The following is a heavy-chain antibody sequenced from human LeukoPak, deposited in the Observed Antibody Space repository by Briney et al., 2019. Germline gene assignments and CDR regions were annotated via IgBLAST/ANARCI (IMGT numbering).Heavy chain of an antibody. CDR2: IYHSGST. J-gene: IGHJ5*02. Sequence: SETLSLTCAVSGGSIGSSNWWSWVRQPPGKGLEWIGEIYHSGSTNYNPSLKSRVTISVDKSKNQFSLKLSSVTAADTAVYYCARERVARGEGSGSYYPRWFDPWGQGTLVTVSS. D-gene: IGHD3-10*01. V-gene: IGHV4-4*02. CDR1: GGSIGSSNW. CDR3: ARERVARGEGSGSYYPRWFDP.